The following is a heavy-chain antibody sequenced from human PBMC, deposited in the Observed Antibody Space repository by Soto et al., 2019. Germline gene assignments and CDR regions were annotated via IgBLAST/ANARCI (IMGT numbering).Heavy chain of an antibody. Sequence: PSETLSLTCTVSGGSISSYYWSWIRQPPGKGLEWIGYIYYSGSTNYNPSLKSRVTISVDTSKNQFSLKLSSVTAADTAVYYCASSTIFGQANMDVWGKGTTVTVSS. J-gene: IGHJ6*03. CDR1: GGSISSYY. CDR3: ASSTIFGQANMDV. D-gene: IGHD3-3*01. V-gene: IGHV4-59*01. CDR2: IYYSGST.